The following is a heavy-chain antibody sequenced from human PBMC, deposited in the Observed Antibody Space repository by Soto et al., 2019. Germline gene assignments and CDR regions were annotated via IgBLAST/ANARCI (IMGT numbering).Heavy chain of an antibody. V-gene: IGHV4-59*08. CDR1: GGSISSYY. J-gene: IGHJ1*01. CDR3: ARMYGDYSRAEYFQH. D-gene: IGHD4-17*01. Sequence: SETLSLTCTVSGGSISSYYWSWIRQPPGKGLEWIGYIYYSGSTNYNPSLKSRVTISVDTSKNQFSLKLSSVTAADTAVYYCARMYGDYSRAEYFQHWGQGTLVTVSS. CDR2: IYYSGST.